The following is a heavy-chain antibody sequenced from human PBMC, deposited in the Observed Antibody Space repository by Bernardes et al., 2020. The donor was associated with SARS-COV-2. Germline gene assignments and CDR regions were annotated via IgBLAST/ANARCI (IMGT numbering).Heavy chain of an antibody. J-gene: IGHJ4*02. CDR2: ISPDGSGT. CDR3: ARGGAGNYGLFDC. V-gene: IGHV3-74*01. D-gene: IGHD3-16*01. CDR1: GFTLSSYW. Sequence: GGSLRLSCAASGFTLSSYWMHWVRQAPGKGLVWVSRISPDGSGTYYADSVKGRFTISRDNAKNTLYLQMNSLRADDMAVYYCARGGAGNYGLFDCWGLGTLVTVSS.